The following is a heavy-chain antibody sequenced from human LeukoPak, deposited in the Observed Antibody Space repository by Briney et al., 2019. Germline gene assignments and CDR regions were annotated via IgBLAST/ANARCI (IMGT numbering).Heavy chain of an antibody. CDR1: GDSISGFY. CDR2: INHSGST. V-gene: IGHV4-34*01. D-gene: IGHD3-3*01. CDR3: ARGRVLRFLEWLPKNYYYYMDV. J-gene: IGHJ6*03. Sequence: SETLSLTCTVSGDSISGFYWSWIRQAAGKGLEWIGEINHSGSTNYNPSLKSRVTISVDTSKNQFSLKLSSVTAADTAVYYCARGRVLRFLEWLPKNYYYYMDVWGKGTTVTVSS.